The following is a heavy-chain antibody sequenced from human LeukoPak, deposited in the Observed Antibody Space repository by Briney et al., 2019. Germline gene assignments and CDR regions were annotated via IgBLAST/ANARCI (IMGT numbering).Heavy chain of an antibody. D-gene: IGHD4-17*01. CDR1: GGSISSSSYY. J-gene: IGHJ4*02. V-gene: IGHV4-39*07. CDR2: IYYSGST. Sequence: SETLSLTCTVSGGSISSSSYYWGWIRQPPGKGLEWIGSIYYSGSTYYNPSLKSRVTISVDTSKNQFSLKLSSVTAADTAVYYCARVLSTVIDYWGQGTLVTVSS. CDR3: ARVLSTVIDY.